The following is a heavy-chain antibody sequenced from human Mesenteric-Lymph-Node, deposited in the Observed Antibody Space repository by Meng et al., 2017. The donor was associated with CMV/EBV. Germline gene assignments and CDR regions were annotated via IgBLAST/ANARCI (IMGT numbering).Heavy chain of an antibody. D-gene: IGHD1-1*01. CDR3: ARGRTVNT. CDR1: GGSVSSGSYY. V-gene: IGHV4-61*01. CDR2: IYYSGST. Sequence: SLTCTVSGGSVSSGSYYWSWIRQPPGKGLEWIGYIYYSGSTNYNPSLKSRVTISVDTSKNQFSLKLSSVTAADTAVYYCARGRTVNTWGQGTLVTVSS. J-gene: IGHJ5*02.